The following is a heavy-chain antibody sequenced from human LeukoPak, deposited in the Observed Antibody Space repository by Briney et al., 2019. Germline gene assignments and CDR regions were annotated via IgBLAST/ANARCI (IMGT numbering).Heavy chain of an antibody. V-gene: IGHV4-59*08. CDR3: ARLSPLDAFDI. Sequence: YYXXWIRQPAXXGLEWIGYIYYSGSTNYNPSLKSRVTISVDTSKNQFSLKLSSVTAADTAVYYCARLSPLDAFDIWGQGTMVTVSS. CDR2: IYYSGST. J-gene: IGHJ3*02. CDR1: YY.